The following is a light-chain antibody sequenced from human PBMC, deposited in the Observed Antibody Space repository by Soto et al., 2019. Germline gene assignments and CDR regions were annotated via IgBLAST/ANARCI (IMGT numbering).Light chain of an antibody. CDR1: QDISNY. V-gene: IGKV1-33*01. CDR2: DAS. CDR3: QQYDNLPTVVALT. J-gene: IGKJ4*01. Sequence: DIQMTQSPSSLSASVGDRVTITCQASQDISNYLNWYQQKPGKAPKLLIYDASNLETGVPSRFSGSGSGTDFTFTISSLQPEDIATYYCQQYDNLPTVVALTFGGGTKVEIK.